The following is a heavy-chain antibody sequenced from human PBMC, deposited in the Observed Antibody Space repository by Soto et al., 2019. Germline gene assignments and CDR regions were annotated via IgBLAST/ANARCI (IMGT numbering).Heavy chain of an antibody. CDR2: ISGSGGST. CDR3: AKNSLSSSNWYAPHVH. Sequence: PGGSLRLSCAASGFTFRGYSGSWVRQATGKGLEWVSSISGSGGSTYYADSVKGRFTISRDNSKNTLYLQMNSLRAEDTAVYYCAKNSLSSSNWYAPHVHWGQGTLVTVSS. J-gene: IGHJ4*02. D-gene: IGHD6-13*01. CDR1: GFTFRGYS. V-gene: IGHV3-23*01.